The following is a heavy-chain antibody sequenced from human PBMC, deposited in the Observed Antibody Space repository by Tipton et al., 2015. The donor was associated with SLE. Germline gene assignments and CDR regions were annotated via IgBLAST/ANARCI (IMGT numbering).Heavy chain of an antibody. Sequence: TLSLTCTVSGGSISSCYWSWIRQPPGKGLEWIGYIYYSGSTNYNPSLKSRVTISVDTSKNQFSLKLSSVTAADTAVYYCARSGFGGVIANYFDYWGQGTLVTVSS. J-gene: IGHJ4*02. CDR1: GGSISSCY. D-gene: IGHD3-16*02. CDR3: ARSGFGGVIANYFDY. V-gene: IGHV4-59*01. CDR2: IYYSGST.